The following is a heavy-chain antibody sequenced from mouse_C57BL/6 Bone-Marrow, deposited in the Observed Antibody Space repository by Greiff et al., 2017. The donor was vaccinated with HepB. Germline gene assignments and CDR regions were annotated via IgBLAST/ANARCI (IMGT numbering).Heavy chain of an antibody. V-gene: IGHV1-62-2*01. D-gene: IGHD2-4*01. Sequence: VQLQQSGAELVKPGASVKLSCKASGYTFTEYTIHWVKQRSGQGLEWIGWFYPGSGSIKYNEKFKDKATLTADKSSSTVYMELSRLTSEDSAVYFCARHEWYYEYDGGGYYYAMDYWGQGTSVTVSS. CDR2: FYPGSGSI. J-gene: IGHJ4*01. CDR1: GYTFTEYT. CDR3: ARHEWYYEYDGGGYYYAMDY.